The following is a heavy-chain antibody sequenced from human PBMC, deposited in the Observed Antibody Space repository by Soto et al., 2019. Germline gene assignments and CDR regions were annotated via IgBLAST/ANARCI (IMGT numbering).Heavy chain of an antibody. Sequence: QVQLVQSGAEVKKPGASVKVSCKASGYTFTSYYMHWVRQAPGQGLEWMGIINPSGGRTSYAQKFQGRVTMTRDTSKSTVYMQLSSLRSEDPAVYYCARFWFGSWYAEGRWAGMDVWGQGTTVTVSS. CDR2: INPSGGRT. J-gene: IGHJ6*02. CDR1: GYTFTSYY. D-gene: IGHD6-13*01. CDR3: ARFWFGSWYAEGRWAGMDV. V-gene: IGHV1-46*01.